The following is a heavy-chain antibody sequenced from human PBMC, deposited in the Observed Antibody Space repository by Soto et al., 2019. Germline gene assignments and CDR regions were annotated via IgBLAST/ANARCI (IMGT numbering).Heavy chain of an antibody. V-gene: IGHV4-34*01. D-gene: IGHD3-10*01. J-gene: IGHJ4*02. CDR1: GGSFSGYY. CDR3: ARGAHYGSGSHHIPPPYAVFDY. CDR2: INHSGST. Sequence: PSETLSLTCAVYGGSFSGYYWSWIRQPPGKGLEWIGEINHSGSTNYNPSLKSRVTISVDTSKNQFSLKLSSVTAADTAVYYCARGAHYGSGSHHIPPPYAVFDYWGQGTLVTVSS.